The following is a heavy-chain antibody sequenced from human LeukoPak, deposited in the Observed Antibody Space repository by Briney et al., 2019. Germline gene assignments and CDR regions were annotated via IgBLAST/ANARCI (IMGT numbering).Heavy chain of an antibody. J-gene: IGHJ5*02. CDR3: ARGPLVRLPSSFDP. V-gene: IGHV1-8*01. D-gene: IGHD3-16*02. CDR1: GYTFTIYD. Sequence: ASVKVSCKASGYTFTIYDINWVRQATGQGLEWMGWMNPNSGNTGSAQRFQGRINMTRDTSISTGYMEMSSLRSEDTAVYYCARGPLVRLPSSFDPWGQGTLVTVSS. CDR2: MNPNSGNT.